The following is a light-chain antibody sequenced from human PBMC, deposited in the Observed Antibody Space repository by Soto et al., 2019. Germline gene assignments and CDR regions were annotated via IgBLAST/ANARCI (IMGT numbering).Light chain of an antibody. CDR3: RTWDSSLSALV. V-gene: IGLV1-51*01. CDR2: DNN. J-gene: IGLJ2*01. Sequence: QSVLTQPPSVSAAPGQTVTISCSGSSSNIGDNYVSWYQQLPGTAPKLLIYDNNKRPSGIPDRFSGSKSGTSATLGITGLPTGDEADYYCRTWDSSLSALVFGGGTKLTVL. CDR1: SSNIGDNY.